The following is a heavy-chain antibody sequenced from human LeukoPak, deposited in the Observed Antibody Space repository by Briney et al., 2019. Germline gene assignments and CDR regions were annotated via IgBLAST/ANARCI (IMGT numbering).Heavy chain of an antibody. Sequence: PSETLSLTCTVSGGSISSPAYYWGWIRQPPGKGLEWIGSLYFSGSTYYSPSLKSRVTISVDMSKNQFSLKLSSVTAADTAVYYCASLYSGGHFDSWGQGTLVTVSS. CDR2: LYFSGST. D-gene: IGHD2-15*01. J-gene: IGHJ4*02. V-gene: IGHV4-39*01. CDR3: ASLYSGGHFDS. CDR1: GGSISSPAYY.